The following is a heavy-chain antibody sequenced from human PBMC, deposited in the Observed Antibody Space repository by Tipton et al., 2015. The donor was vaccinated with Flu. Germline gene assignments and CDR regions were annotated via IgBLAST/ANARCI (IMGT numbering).Heavy chain of an antibody. Sequence: QSGAEVKKPGASVKVSCKASGYTFTSYGISWVRQAPGQGLEWMGWISAYNGNTNYAQKLQGRVTMTTDTSTSTAYMELRSLRSDDTAVYYCARAWDGYSYGSPFDYWGQGTLVTVSS. CDR2: ISAYNGNT. D-gene: IGHD5-18*01. V-gene: IGHV1-18*04. CDR1: GYTFTSYG. CDR3: ARAWDGYSYGSPFDY. J-gene: IGHJ4*02.